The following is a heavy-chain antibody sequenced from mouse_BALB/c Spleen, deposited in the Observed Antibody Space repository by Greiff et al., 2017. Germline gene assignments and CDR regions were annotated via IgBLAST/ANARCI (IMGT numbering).Heavy chain of an antibody. J-gene: IGHJ3*01. CDR3: ARRTGTGSFAY. V-gene: IGHV1-7*01. CDR1: GYTFTSYW. Sequence: VQLQQSGAELAKPGASVKMSCKASGYTFTSYWMHWVKQRPGQGLEWIGYINPSTGYTEYNQKFKDKATLTADKSSSTAYMQLSSLTSEDSAVYYCARRTGTGSFAYWGQGTLVTVSA. D-gene: IGHD4-1*01. CDR2: INPSTGYT.